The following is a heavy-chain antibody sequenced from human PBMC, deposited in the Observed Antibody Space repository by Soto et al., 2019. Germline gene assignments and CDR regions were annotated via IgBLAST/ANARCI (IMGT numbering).Heavy chain of an antibody. Sequence: GGSLRLSCASSRFTFLNYAMTWARQAPGKGLEWVSSLLRSGSSAYYADSVRGRFTISSDTSASSLYLQMDNLRAEDAAIYYCAKDAISGDGIWLMDSWGQGTVVTVSS. CDR1: RFTFLNYA. J-gene: IGHJ5*02. D-gene: IGHD4-17*01. CDR3: AKDAISGDGIWLMDS. V-gene: IGHV3-23*01. CDR2: LLRSGSSA.